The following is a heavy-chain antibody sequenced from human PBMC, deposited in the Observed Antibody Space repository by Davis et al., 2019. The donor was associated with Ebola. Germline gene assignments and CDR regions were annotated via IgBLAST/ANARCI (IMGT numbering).Heavy chain of an antibody. J-gene: IGHJ4*02. CDR2: ISPDGSIT. CDR1: RFTFSGFW. V-gene: IGHV3-74*01. CDR3: ARDFDQGDYFSGY. Sequence: GESLKISCADSRFTFSGFWMHWVRQAPGKGLGWVSRISPDGSITSYADSVKGRFTISRDNAKNTLYLQVNSLRAEDTAVYYCARDFDQGDYFSGYWGQGTLVTVSS. D-gene: IGHD4-17*01.